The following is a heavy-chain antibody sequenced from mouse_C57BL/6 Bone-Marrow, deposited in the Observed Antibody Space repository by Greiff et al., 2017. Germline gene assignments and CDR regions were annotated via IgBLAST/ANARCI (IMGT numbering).Heavy chain of an antibody. J-gene: IGHJ2*01. Sequence: EVQLQQSGPELVKPGASVKISCKASGFTFTDYYMNWVKQSHGKSLEWIGDINTNNGGMSYNQKFKGQATFTVDKSSSTAYRELRSLTSKDSAVYYCARMRLPYYFDYWGQGTTLTVSS. CDR1: GFTFTDYY. CDR3: ARMRLPYYFDY. CDR2: INTNNGGM. V-gene: IGHV1-26*01.